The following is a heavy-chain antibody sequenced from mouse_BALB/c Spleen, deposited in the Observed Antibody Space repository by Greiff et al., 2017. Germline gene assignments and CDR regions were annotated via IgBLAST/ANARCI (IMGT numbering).Heavy chain of an antibody. D-gene: IGHD1-1*01. Sequence: VQRVESGAELVRPGTSVKVSCKASGYAFTNYLIEWVKQRPGQGLEWIGVINPGSGGTNYNEKFKGKATLTADKSSSTAYMQLSSLTSDDSAVYFCARGYYGYAMDYWGQGTSVTVSS. CDR3: ARGYYGYAMDY. V-gene: IGHV1-54*01. CDR2: INPGSGGT. J-gene: IGHJ4*01. CDR1: GYAFTNYL.